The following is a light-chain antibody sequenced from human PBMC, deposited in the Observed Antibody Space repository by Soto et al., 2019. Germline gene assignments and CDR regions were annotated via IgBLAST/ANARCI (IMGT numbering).Light chain of an antibody. CDR3: QQYYSYPRT. CDR1: QSISSW. J-gene: IGKJ1*01. V-gene: IGKV1-5*01. CDR2: AAS. Sequence: QMGRSPSGLAGCVGDRGTITCRASQSISSWLAWYQQKPGKAPKLLIYAASTLQRGVPSRFSGSGSGTDFTLTISCLQSEDFATYYCQQYYSYPRTFGQGTKVDIK.